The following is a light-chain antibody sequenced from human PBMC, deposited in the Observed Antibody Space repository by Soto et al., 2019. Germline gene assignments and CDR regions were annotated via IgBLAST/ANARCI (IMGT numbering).Light chain of an antibody. J-gene: IGKJ1*01. V-gene: IGKV4-1*01. CDR1: QSILYSSNNENY. CDR3: QQYFNTPS. CDR2: WAS. Sequence: DIVMTQSPESLAVSLGERATINCKSSQSILYSSNNENYLAWYQHKPGQPPKLLIYWASTRESVVPDRFSDSGSGTDFTLTIGSLQAEDVAVYYCQQYFNTPSFGQGTKVEIK.